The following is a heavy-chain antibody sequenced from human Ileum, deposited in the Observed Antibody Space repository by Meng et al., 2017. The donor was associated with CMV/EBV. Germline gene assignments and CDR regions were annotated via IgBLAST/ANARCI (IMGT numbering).Heavy chain of an antibody. CDR3: ARNVGFYSSQIAY. D-gene: IGHD3-3*01. J-gene: IGHJ4*02. CDR2: VYYSGTT. V-gene: IGHV4-39*07. Sequence: LESGQGLWQPSASLSLTCPAPGGSTTSSTYYWGWIRQPPGKGLEWIGSVYYSGTTYYNPSLKSRVNMSIDTSKNRFSLKLSSATAADTAVYYCARNVGFYSSQIAYWGQGALVTVSS. CDR1: GGSTTSSTYY.